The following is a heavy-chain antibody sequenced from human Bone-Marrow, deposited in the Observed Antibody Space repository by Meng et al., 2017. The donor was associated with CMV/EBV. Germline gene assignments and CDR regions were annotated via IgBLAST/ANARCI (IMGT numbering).Heavy chain of an antibody. CDR3: ARDLRARVTAARLDQ. Sequence: QVQLVESGGGVVQPGRSLRLSCAASGLSFTNYVFHWVRQAPGRGLQWVAVISYDGTTKYYADSVKGRFTISRDNSKNTVYLRLNSLRREDTAVYYCARDLRARVTAARLDQWGQGTLVTVSS. V-gene: IGHV3-30-3*01. CDR2: ISYDGTTK. J-gene: IGHJ5*02. D-gene: IGHD6-6*01. CDR1: GLSFTNYV.